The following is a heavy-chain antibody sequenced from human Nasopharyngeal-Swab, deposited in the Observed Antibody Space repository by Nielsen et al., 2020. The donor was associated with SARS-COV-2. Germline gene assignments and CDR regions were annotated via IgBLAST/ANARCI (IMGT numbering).Heavy chain of an antibody. J-gene: IGHJ4*02. Sequence: SETLSLTCTVSGGSISSGGYYWSWIRQHPGKGLEWIGYIYYSGSTYYNPSLKSRVTISVDTSKNQFSLKLSSVTAADTAVYYCARDEIAAAGTVEYFDYWGQGTLVTVSS. V-gene: IGHV4-31*03. D-gene: IGHD6-13*01. CDR1: GGSISSGGYY. CDR3: ARDEIAAAGTVEYFDY. CDR2: IYYSGST.